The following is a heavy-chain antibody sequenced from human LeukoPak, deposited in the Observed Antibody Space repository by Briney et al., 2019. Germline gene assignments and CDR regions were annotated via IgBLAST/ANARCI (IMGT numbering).Heavy chain of an antibody. V-gene: IGHV4-38-2*02. J-gene: IGHJ4*02. Sequence: SETLSLTCTVSGYSISSGYYWVWIRQTPGKGLEWIGSIYRSGSTNYNPSLKSRVTISVDTSKNQFSLKLSSVTAADTAVYYCARAKRWLVPATFDYWGQGTLVTVSS. D-gene: IGHD6-19*01. CDR1: GYSISSGYY. CDR2: IYRSGST. CDR3: ARAKRWLVPATFDY.